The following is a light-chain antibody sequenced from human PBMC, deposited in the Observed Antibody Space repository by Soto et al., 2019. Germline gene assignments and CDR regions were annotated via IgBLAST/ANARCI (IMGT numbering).Light chain of an antibody. V-gene: IGKV3-20*01. CDR1: QTISSFY. CDR2: GAS. J-gene: IGKJ2*01. CDR3: QQYGDSLYT. Sequence: ENVLTQSPGPLSLSPGERATLSCRTSQTISSFYLAWYQQKPGQAPRLLIYGASKRATGIPDRFSGSGSGTDFILTISRLEPEDSAVYYCQQYGDSLYTFGQGTKLEI.